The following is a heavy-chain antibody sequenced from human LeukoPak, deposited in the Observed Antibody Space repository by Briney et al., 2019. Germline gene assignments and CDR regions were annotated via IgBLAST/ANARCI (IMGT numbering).Heavy chain of an antibody. D-gene: IGHD5-24*01. J-gene: IGHJ4*02. V-gene: IGHV3-11*04. CDR2: ISGTGSPT. CDR1: GFDFNDYY. CDR3: ARWLQLGGDYFDY. Sequence: GGSLRLSCAASGFDFNDYYMTWIRQAPGKGLEWISYISGTGSPTYYADSVKGRFTVSRDNAKNSLCLQMNSLRVEDTAVYYCARWLQLGGDYFDYWGQGALVTVSS.